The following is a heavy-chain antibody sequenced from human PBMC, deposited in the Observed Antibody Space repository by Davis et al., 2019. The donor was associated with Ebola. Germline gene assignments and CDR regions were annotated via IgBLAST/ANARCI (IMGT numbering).Heavy chain of an antibody. J-gene: IGHJ4*02. V-gene: IGHV3-7*03. CDR2: IKQDGSEK. D-gene: IGHD4-17*01. CDR1: GFTFSSYW. CDR3: ARTLYDYGEFDY. Sequence: GESPKISCAASGFTFSSYWMSWVRQAPGKGLEWVANIKQDGSEKYYVDSVKGRFTISRDNAKNSLYLQMNSLRAEDTAVYYCARTLYDYGEFDYWGQGTLVTVSS.